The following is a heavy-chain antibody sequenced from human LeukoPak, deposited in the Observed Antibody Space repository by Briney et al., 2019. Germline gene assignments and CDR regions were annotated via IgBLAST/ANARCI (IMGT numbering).Heavy chain of an antibody. CDR2: IIPIFGTA. CDR3: ARVSVGATTSAFDY. V-gene: IGHV1-69*05. D-gene: IGHD1-26*01. J-gene: IGHJ4*02. Sequence: SVKVSCKASGGTFSSYAISWVRQAPGLGLEWMGGIIPIFGTANYAQKFQGRVTITTDESTSTAYMELSSLRSEDTAVYYCARVSVGATTSAFDYWGQGTLSPSPQ. CDR1: GGTFSSYA.